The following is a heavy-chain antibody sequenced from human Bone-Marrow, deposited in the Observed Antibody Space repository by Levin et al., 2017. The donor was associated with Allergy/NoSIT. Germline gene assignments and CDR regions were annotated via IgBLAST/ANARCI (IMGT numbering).Heavy chain of an antibody. Sequence: GGSLRLSCAASGFTFSSYGMHWVRQAPGKGLEWVAVISYDGSNKYYADSVKGRFTISRDNSKNTLYLQMNSLRAEDTAVYYCCAFDGSRDAFDIWGQGTMVTVSS. D-gene: IGHD1-26*01. CDR2: ISYDGSNK. V-gene: IGHV3-30*03. CDR1: GFTFSSYG. J-gene: IGHJ3*02. CDR3: CAFDGSRDAFDI.